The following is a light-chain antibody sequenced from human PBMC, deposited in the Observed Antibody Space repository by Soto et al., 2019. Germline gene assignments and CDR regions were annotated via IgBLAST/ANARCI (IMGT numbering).Light chain of an antibody. V-gene: IGKV3-20*01. J-gene: IGKJ1*01. CDR3: QQYGSSLTWT. CDR1: QSVISNY. Sequence: EVVLTQSPGTVSLSPGERVTLSCRASQSVISNYLAWYQQRPGQAHRLLIYAASSRATGIPDRFSGSGSGTDFTLSISSLEPEDFAVYYCQQYGSSLTWTFGQGTKVEMK. CDR2: AAS.